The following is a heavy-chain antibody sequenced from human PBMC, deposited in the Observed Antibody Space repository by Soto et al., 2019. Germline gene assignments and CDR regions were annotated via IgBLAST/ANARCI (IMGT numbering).Heavy chain of an antibody. CDR2: ISAYNGNT. CDR3: ARALSSGWNSDY. Sequence: ASVRVSCKASGYTFTSYGISWVRQAPGQGLEWMGWISAYNGNTNYAQKLQGRVTMTTDTSTSTAYMELRSLRSDDTAVYYCARALSSGWNSDYWGQGTLVTVSS. J-gene: IGHJ4*02. V-gene: IGHV1-18*01. CDR1: GYTFTSYG. D-gene: IGHD6-19*01.